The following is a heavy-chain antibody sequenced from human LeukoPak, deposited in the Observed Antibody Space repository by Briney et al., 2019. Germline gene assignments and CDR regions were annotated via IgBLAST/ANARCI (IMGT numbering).Heavy chain of an antibody. CDR2: LSHDETAK. V-gene: IGHV3-30*04. J-gene: IGHJ4*02. CDR1: GFTFRDHA. D-gene: IGHD7-27*01. Sequence: GGSLRLSCVASGFTFRDHAMHWVRQAPGKGLEWMALLSHDETAKFYADSVRGRFTVSRDDSKNTLYLQMNSLRAEDTAVYYCAKDGGLWVSAHWGDSWGRGTLVTVSS. CDR3: AKDGGLWVSAHWGDS.